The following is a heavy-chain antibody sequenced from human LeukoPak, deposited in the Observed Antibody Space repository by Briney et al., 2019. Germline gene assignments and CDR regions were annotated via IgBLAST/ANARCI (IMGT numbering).Heavy chain of an antibody. CDR1: GFTLSNYW. J-gene: IGHJ4*02. D-gene: IGHD6-13*01. Sequence: GGALRLSCAASGFTLSNYWMSWVRQAPGKGLEWVANVKQDGSEKYYVDSVKGEYTLSRDNAKSSLYLQMNSLRAEDTAVYYCARGGSSSWYFNWGQGTLVTVSS. V-gene: IGHV3-7*01. CDR3: ARGGSSSWYFN. CDR2: VKQDGSEK.